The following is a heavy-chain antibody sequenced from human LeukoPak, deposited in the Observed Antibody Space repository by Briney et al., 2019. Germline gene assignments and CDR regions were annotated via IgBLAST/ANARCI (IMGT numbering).Heavy chain of an antibody. CDR3: ARDWVERRAGGFDP. CDR2: ISGSGGST. J-gene: IGHJ5*02. CDR1: GFTFSSYA. Sequence: GGSLRLSCAASGFTFSSYAMSWVRQAPGKGLEWVSAISGSGGSTYYADSVKGRFTISRDNSKNTLYLQMNSLRAEDTAVYYCARDWVERRAGGFDPWGQGTLVTVSS. D-gene: IGHD1-26*01. V-gene: IGHV3-23*01.